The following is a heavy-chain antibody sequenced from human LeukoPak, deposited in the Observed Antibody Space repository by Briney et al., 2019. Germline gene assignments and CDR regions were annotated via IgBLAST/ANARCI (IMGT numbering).Heavy chain of an antibody. CDR3: ARGTAAGTFANLEYFQY. CDR2: INPSGGST. J-gene: IGHJ1*01. V-gene: IGHV1-46*01. Sequence: ASVKVSCKASGYTFTSYYMHWVRQAPGQGLEWMGIINPSGGSTSYAQKFQGRVTMTRDTSTSTVYMELSSLRSEDTAVYYCARGTAAGTFANLEYFQYWGQGTLVTVSS. D-gene: IGHD6-13*01. CDR1: GYTFTSYY.